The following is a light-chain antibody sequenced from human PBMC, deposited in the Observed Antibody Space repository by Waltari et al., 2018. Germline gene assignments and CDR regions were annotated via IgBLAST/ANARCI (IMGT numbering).Light chain of an antibody. Sequence: QSVLTQPPSVSAAPGQKVTISCSGSNSNIRNNTVSWYQQVPGTAPKLLIYENSERPSGIPDRFSGSKSGTSATLDITGLQTGDEADYYCGTWDTSLSGGVFGGGTKLTVL. CDR3: GTWDTSLSGGV. J-gene: IGLJ3*02. CDR1: NSNIRNNT. V-gene: IGLV1-51*01. CDR2: ENS.